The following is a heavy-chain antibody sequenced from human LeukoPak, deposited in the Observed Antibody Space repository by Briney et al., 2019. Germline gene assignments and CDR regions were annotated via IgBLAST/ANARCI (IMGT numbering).Heavy chain of an antibody. V-gene: IGHV1-2*02. CDR1: GYTFTVYY. D-gene: IGHD6-19*01. CDR3: ARNPIAVAGTAGYYGMDV. J-gene: IGHJ6*02. CDR2: INPNSGGT. Sequence: ASVKVSCKASGYTFTVYYMHWVRQAPGQGLEWMGWINPNSGGTNYAQKFQGRVTMTRDTSISTAYMELSRLRSDDTAVYYCARNPIAVAGTAGYYGMDVWGQGTTVTVSS.